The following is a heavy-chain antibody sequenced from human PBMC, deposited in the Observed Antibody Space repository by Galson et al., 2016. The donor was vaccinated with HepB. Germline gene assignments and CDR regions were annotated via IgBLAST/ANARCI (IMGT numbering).Heavy chain of an antibody. CDR2: FYLSGRT. CDR1: GASISSNNW. V-gene: IGHV4-4*02. J-gene: IGHJ4*02. CDR3: ISESWVN. Sequence: SETLSLTCAVSGASISSNNWCSWVRQPPGKGLEWIGEFYLSGRTNYNTSLKSRLTVSMDKSQKVFSLQLTSVTAADTAVYYCISESWVNWGQGILVTVSS. D-gene: IGHD3-10*01.